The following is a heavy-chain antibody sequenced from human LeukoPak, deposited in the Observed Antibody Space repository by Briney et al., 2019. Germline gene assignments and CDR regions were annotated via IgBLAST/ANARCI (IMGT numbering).Heavy chain of an antibody. J-gene: IGHJ4*02. Sequence: AGGSLRLSCAASGFTFDDYAMHWVRQAPGKGLEWVSGISWNSGSLAYADSVKGRFTISRDNAKNSLYLQMNSLRTEGTALYYCAKDRGSGWYGIDYWGQGTLVTVSS. CDR3: AKDRGSGWYGIDY. CDR2: ISWNSGSL. V-gene: IGHV3-9*01. D-gene: IGHD6-19*01. CDR1: GFTFDDYA.